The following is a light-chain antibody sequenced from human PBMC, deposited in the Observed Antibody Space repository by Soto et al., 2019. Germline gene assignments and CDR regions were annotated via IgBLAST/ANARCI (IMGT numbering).Light chain of an antibody. CDR2: GAS. Sequence: EIVMTQSPATLSVSPGESATLSCRASQSVSSNLAWYQQKPGQVPRLLIYGASTRATGIPVRFSGSGSGTEFTLTISSLQSVDVAVYYCQQYYDWPRTFGQGTKVEIK. CDR1: QSVSSN. V-gene: IGKV3-15*01. J-gene: IGKJ2*01. CDR3: QQYYDWPRT.